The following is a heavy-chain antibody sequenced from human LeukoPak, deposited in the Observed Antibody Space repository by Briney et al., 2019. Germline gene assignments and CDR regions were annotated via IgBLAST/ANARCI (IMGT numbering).Heavy chain of an antibody. CDR2: ISSSSSYI. Sequence: GGSLRLSCAASGFTFSSYSMNWVRQAPGKGLEWVSSISSSSSYIYYAGSVKGRFTISRDNAKNSLYLQMNSLRAEDTAVYYCARDVWNTAMALDYWGQGTLVTVSS. V-gene: IGHV3-21*01. CDR3: ARDVWNTAMALDY. D-gene: IGHD5-18*01. CDR1: GFTFSSYS. J-gene: IGHJ4*02.